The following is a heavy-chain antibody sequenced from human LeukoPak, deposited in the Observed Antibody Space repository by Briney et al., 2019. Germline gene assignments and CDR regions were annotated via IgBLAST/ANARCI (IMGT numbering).Heavy chain of an antibody. V-gene: IGHV1-18*01. CDR2: ISPYKGNT. CDR3: ARSGTAYCNGGSCYGSKFDP. CDR1: GYTFTSYG. Sequence: VASVKVSCKASGYTFTSYGITWVRQAPGHGLEWMGWISPYKGNTNYAQNLQGRVTMTTDTSTSTAYMELRSLQSDDTAVYYCARSGTAYCNGGSCYGSKFDPWGQGTLVTVSS. D-gene: IGHD2-15*01. J-gene: IGHJ5*02.